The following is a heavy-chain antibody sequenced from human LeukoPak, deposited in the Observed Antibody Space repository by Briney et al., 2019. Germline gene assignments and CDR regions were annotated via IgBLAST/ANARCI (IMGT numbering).Heavy chain of an antibody. J-gene: IGHJ4*02. D-gene: IGHD2-15*01. Sequence: GGSLRLSCAASGFTFSSYAMHWVRQAPGKGLEGVAVISYDGSNKYYADSVKGRFTISRDNSKNTLYLQMNSLRAEDTAVYYCAKDFVRWFFDYWGQGTLVTVSS. CDR2: ISYDGSNK. CDR3: AKDFVRWFFDY. V-gene: IGHV3-30*04. CDR1: GFTFSSYA.